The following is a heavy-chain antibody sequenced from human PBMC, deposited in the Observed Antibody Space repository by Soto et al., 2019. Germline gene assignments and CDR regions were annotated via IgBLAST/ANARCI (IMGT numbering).Heavy chain of an antibody. Sequence: SVKVSCKASGGTFSSHAISWVRQAPGQGLEWMGGTIPFFKATNYAQKFQGRVTITADDATSTAYMDLYSLRSEDTAVYYCARDVPLNYYDGTYSYYAMDVWGQGTTVTGSS. CDR1: GGTFSSHA. J-gene: IGHJ6*02. CDR2: TIPFFKAT. D-gene: IGHD3-16*01. V-gene: IGHV1-69*13. CDR3: ARDVPLNYYDGTYSYYAMDV.